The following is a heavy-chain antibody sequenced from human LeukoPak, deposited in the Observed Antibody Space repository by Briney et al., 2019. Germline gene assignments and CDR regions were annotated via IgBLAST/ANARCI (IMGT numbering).Heavy chain of an antibody. D-gene: IGHD6-13*01. V-gene: IGHV4-59*01. CDR2: IYYSGST. CDR3: ARGGSLRPPIYFDH. Sequence: PSETLSLTCTVSGGSISSYYWSWIRQPPGKGLEWIGYIYYSGSTNYNPSLKSRVTISVDTSKNQFSLKLSSVTAADMAVYYCARGGSLRPPIYFDHWGQGTLVTVSS. J-gene: IGHJ4*02. CDR1: GGSISSYY.